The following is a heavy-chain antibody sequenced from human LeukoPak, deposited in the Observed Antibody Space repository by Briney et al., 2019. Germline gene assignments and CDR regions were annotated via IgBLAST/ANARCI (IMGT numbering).Heavy chain of an antibody. CDR3: ARQDTSAYRD. CDR1: GYSFPNYW. Sequence: GESLKISCEGSGYSFPNYWIGWVRQMPGKGLEWIGIIYPGDSDTRYSPSFQGQVTISADKSISTAYLQWSSLKASDTAMFYRARQDTSAYRDWGQGTLVTVSS. V-gene: IGHV5-51*01. J-gene: IGHJ1*01. CDR2: IYPGDSDT. D-gene: IGHD3-22*01.